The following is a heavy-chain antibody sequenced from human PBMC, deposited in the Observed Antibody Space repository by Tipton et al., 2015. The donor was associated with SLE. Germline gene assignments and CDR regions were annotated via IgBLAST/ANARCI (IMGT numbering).Heavy chain of an antibody. J-gene: IGHJ6*02. CDR1: GFTFSSYG. V-gene: IGHV3-33*01. CDR3: ARDGRGVYYYFRDV. Sequence: SLRLSCAASGFTFSSYGMHWVRQAPGKGLEWVAVISYDGSNNYYADSVKGRFTISRDNSKNTLYLQMNSLRAEDTAVYYCARDGRGVYYYFRDVWGQGTRVTVS. D-gene: IGHD3-10*01. CDR2: ISYDGSNN.